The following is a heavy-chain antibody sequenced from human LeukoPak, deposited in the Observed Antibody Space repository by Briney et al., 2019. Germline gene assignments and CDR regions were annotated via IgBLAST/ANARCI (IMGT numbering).Heavy chain of an antibody. V-gene: IGHV4-59*02. CDR2: VYSGGSS. Sequence: SETLSLTCGISGGSVSSYYWNWIRQSPGKGLEWIGFVYSGGSSNHNPSLKSRVAMSVDKSRNQFFLRLRSVTAADTAVYYCARDTAILDYWGQGTLVTVSS. J-gene: IGHJ4*02. CDR3: ARDTAILDY. CDR1: GGSVSSYY. D-gene: IGHD5-18*01.